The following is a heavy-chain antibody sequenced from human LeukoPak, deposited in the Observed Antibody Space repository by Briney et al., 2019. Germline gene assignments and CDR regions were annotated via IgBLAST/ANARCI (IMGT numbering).Heavy chain of an antibody. V-gene: IGHV3-21*01. Sequence: PGGSLRPSCAASGFTFSSYSMNWVRQAPGKGLEWVSSISSSSSYIYYADSVKGRFTISRDNAKNSLYLQMNSLRAEDTAVYYCARLNYGDPHFDYWGQGTLVTVSS. CDR2: ISSSSSYI. CDR3: ARLNYGDPHFDY. CDR1: GFTFSSYS. J-gene: IGHJ4*02. D-gene: IGHD4-17*01.